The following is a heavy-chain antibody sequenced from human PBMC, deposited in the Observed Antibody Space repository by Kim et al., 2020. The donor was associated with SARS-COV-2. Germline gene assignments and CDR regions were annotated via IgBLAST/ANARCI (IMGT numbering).Heavy chain of an antibody. CDR3: ARGIFGVVIIPYYYYYMDD. CDR2: ISYSGRT. V-gene: IGHV4-39*01. CDR1: GGSISSNDYY. D-gene: IGHD3-3*01. Sequence: SETLSLTCTVSGGSISSNDYYWDWIRQPPGKGLEWIGSISYSGRTYYNPSLKSRVTISVDTSKNQISLKLSSVTAADTGVYYCARGIFGVVIIPYYYYYMDDWGKGTPVTVSS. J-gene: IGHJ6*03.